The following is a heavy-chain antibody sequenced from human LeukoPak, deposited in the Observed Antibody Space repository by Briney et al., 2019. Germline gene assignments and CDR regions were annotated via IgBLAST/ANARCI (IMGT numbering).Heavy chain of an antibody. CDR3: ARLWSTDCSGGSCPHQPNY. CDR2: IYYSGNT. J-gene: IGHJ4*02. Sequence: SETLSLTCTVSGGSISSYYWSWIRQPPGKGLEWIGSIYYSGNTYYNASLKSQVSISIDTSKNQFSLKLSSVIAADTAVYYCARLWSTDCSGGSCPHQPNYWGQGTLVTVSS. V-gene: IGHV4-39*01. D-gene: IGHD2-15*01. CDR1: GGSISSYY.